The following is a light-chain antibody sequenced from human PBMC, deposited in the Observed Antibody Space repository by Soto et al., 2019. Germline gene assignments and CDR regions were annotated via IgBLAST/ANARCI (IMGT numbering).Light chain of an antibody. CDR3: SSYSATNTLV. J-gene: IGLJ1*01. CDR1: SSDVGDYPY. CDR2: EVT. Sequence: QSALTQPASASGSPGQSITISCTGTSSDVGDYPYVSWYQQHPGKVPKLIIYEVTNRPSGVTSRFSGSKSGNTASLTISGLQAEDEADYYCSSYSATNTLVFGSGTKSPS. V-gene: IGLV2-14*01.